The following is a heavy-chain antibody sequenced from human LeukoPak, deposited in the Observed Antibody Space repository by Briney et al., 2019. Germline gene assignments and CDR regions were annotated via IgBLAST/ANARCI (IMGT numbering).Heavy chain of an antibody. CDR2: ISSSGSTI. Sequence: SGGSLRLSCAASGFTFSSYEMNWVRQAPGKGLEWVSYISSSGSTIYYADSVKGRFTISRDNAKNSLYLQMNSLRAEDTAVYYCARDSIYGASQSWGQGTLVTVSS. V-gene: IGHV3-48*03. CDR1: GFTFSSYE. D-gene: IGHD4-17*01. CDR3: ARDSIYGASQS. J-gene: IGHJ5*02.